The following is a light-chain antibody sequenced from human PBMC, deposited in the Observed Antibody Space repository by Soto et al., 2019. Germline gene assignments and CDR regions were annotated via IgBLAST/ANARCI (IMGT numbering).Light chain of an antibody. CDR2: AAS. Sequence: DIQMTQSPSSLSASVGDRVTITCRASQSISSYLNWYQQKPGKAPKLLIYAASSLRSAVPSRFSGRGSGTDFTLPISSLQPEDFATYYSQQSYSTPFGQGTKLEIK. CDR1: QSISSY. V-gene: IGKV1-39*01. J-gene: IGKJ2*01. CDR3: QQSYSTP.